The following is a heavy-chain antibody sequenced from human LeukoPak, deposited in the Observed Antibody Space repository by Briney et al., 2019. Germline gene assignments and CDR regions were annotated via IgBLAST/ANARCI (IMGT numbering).Heavy chain of an antibody. J-gene: IGHJ4*02. CDR2: ISSNGDNT. D-gene: IGHD1-26*01. V-gene: IGHV3-64*01. Sequence: GGSLRLSCAASGFTFSSYSMHWVRQAPGKGLEYVSAISSNGDNTYYASSVKGRFTISRDNPRNTLHLQMGSVTPEDMGVYYCASRTSIGYYEVWGQGTLVTVSS. CDR1: GFTFSSYS. CDR3: ASRTSIGYYEV.